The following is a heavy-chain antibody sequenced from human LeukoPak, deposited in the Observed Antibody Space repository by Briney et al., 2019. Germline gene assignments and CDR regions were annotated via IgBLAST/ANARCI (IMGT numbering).Heavy chain of an antibody. V-gene: IGHV4-31*03. CDR2: IYYSGST. Sequence: PSQTLSLTCTVSGGSISSGGYYWSWIRQHPGEGLEWIGYIYYSGSTYYNPSLKSRVTISVDTSKNQFSLKLSSVTAADTAVYYCARAVDTAMAIDYWGQGTLVTVSS. CDR3: ARAVDTAMAIDY. J-gene: IGHJ4*02. D-gene: IGHD5-18*01. CDR1: GGSISSGGYY.